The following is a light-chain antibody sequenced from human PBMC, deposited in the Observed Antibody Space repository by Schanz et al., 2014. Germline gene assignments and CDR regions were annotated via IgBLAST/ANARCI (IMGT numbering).Light chain of an antibody. V-gene: IGLV1-44*01. CDR1: SSNIGENA. Sequence: QSVLTQPPSASGTPGQRVTISCSGTSSNIGENAVNWYQQLPGTAPKLLIYSNNQRPSGVPDRFSGSKSGTSASLAISGLQSEDEADYYCAAWDDRLNGWVFGGGTKLTV. J-gene: IGLJ3*02. CDR2: SNN. CDR3: AAWDDRLNGWV.